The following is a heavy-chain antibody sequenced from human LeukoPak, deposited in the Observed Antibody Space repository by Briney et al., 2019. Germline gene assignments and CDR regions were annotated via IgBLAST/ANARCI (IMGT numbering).Heavy chain of an antibody. CDR3: ARGFGESEYYYYGMDV. D-gene: IGHD3-10*01. V-gene: IGHV4-39*01. CDR1: GGSISSSSYY. Sequence: SETLSLTCTVSGGSISSSSYYWGWIRQPPGRGLDWIGINYYAGGTYYNPSLKSRVTISVDTSKNQFSLRLSSVTAADTAVYYCARGFGESEYYYYGMDVWGQGTTVTVYS. CDR2: NYYAGGT. J-gene: IGHJ6*02.